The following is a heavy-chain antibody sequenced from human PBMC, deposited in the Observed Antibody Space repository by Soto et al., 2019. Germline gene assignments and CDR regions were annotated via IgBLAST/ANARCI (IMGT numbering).Heavy chain of an antibody. CDR1: GFTFSSCG. Sequence: QVQLVESGGGVVQPGGSLRLSCAASGFTFSSCGIHWVRQAPGKGLEWVAVISYDGIDKNYGDSVKGRFTISRENSKNMVYLQMNSLRAEDTAVYYCAKDLREMATIRPDYWGQGILVTVSS. J-gene: IGHJ4*02. CDR3: AKDLREMATIRPDY. CDR2: ISYDGIDK. V-gene: IGHV3-30*18. D-gene: IGHD5-12*01.